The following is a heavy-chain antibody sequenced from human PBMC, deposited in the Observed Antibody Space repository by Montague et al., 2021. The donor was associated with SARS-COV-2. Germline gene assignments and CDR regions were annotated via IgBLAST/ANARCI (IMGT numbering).Heavy chain of an antibody. D-gene: IGHD2-2*01. CDR1: GDSVSSNIAT. CDR2: SYYMSKWYN. CDR3: ARIPVGSKYYFDF. Sequence: CAISGDSVSSNIATCNWVRQSPSRGLQRLGRSYYMSKWYNDYAESVKSRITIDPDTSKHQFSLHLNSVTPEDTAVYYCARIPVGSKYYFDFWGQGTLVTVSS. J-gene: IGHJ4*02. V-gene: IGHV6-1*01.